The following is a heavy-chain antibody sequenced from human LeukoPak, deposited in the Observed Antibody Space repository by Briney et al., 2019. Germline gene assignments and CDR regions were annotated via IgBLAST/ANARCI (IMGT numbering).Heavy chain of an antibody. D-gene: IGHD1-26*01. CDR3: TRARVGATNYYYYMDV. Sequence: PGRSLRLSCTASGFTFGDYAMSWFRQAPGKGLEWVGFIRSKAYGGTTEYAASVKGRFTISRDDSKSVAYLQMNSLKTEDTAAYYCTRARVGATNYYYYMDVWGKGTTVTISS. J-gene: IGHJ6*03. V-gene: IGHV3-49*03. CDR2: IRSKAYGGTT. CDR1: GFTFGDYA.